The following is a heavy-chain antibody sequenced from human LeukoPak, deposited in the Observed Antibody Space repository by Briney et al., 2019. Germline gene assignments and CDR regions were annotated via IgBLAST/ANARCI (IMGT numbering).Heavy chain of an antibody. CDR3: ARGRGYAFDI. Sequence: KASETLSLTCTVSGGSISSYYWSWIRQPPGKGLEWIGYIYYSGSTNYNPSLKSRVTMSVDTSKNQFSLKLSSVTAAGTAVYYCARGRGYAFDIWGQGTMVTVSS. V-gene: IGHV4-59*12. J-gene: IGHJ3*02. CDR2: IYYSGST. CDR1: GGSISSYY. D-gene: IGHD1-26*01.